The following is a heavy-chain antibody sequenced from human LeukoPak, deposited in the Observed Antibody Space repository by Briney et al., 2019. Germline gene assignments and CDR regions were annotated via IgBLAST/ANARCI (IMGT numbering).Heavy chain of an antibody. V-gene: IGHV4-59*08. CDR1: GGSISSYY. CDR2: IYYSGST. CDR3: ASGSGSYGVRYYYYGMDV. D-gene: IGHD1-26*01. Sequence: SSETLSLTCTVSGGSISSYYWSWIRQPPGKGLEWIGYIYYSGSTNYNPSLKSRVTISVDTSKNQFSLKLSSVTAADTAVYYCASGSGSYGVRYYYYGMDVWGQGTTVTVSS. J-gene: IGHJ6*02.